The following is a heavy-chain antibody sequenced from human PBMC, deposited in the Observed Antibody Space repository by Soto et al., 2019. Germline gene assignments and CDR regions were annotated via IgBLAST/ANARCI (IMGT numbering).Heavy chain of an antibody. Sequence: QVQLVESGGGVVQPGRSLRLSCAASGFTFSSYGMHWVRQAPGKGLEWVAVIWYDGSNKYYADSVKGRFTISRDNSKNTLYLQMNSLRAEDTAVYYCGRGLSTFDYWGQGTLVTVSS. CDR3: GRGLSTFDY. D-gene: IGHD2-2*01. CDR1: GFTFSSYG. J-gene: IGHJ4*02. CDR2: IWYDGSNK. V-gene: IGHV3-33*01.